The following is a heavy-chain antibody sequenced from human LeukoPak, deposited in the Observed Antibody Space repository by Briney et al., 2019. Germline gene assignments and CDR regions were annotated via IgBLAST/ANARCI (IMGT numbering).Heavy chain of an antibody. CDR3: ARAVYYYDSSGYYYYYYYMDV. Sequence: GGSLRLSCAASGFTFDDYGMSWVRQAPGKGLEWVSGINWNGGSTGYADSVKGRFTISRDNAKNSLYLQMNSLRAEDTALYYCARAVYYYDSSGYYYYYYYMDVWGKGTTVTVSS. J-gene: IGHJ6*03. V-gene: IGHV3-20*04. CDR1: GFTFDDYG. CDR2: INWNGGST. D-gene: IGHD3-22*01.